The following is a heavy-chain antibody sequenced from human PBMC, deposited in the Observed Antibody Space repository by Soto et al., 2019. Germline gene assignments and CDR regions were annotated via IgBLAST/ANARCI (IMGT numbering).Heavy chain of an antibody. CDR1: GGSIGSYH. Sequence: PSLILSLSCTVSGGSIGSYHWSWVRQPPGKGLERSASVNYTGTTNYNPSLGSRVTNSIDAPENQISLKLTSVTAADTAFYYCARDTVLTGMFDLWGQGTLVTVSS. CDR3: ARDTVLTGMFDL. D-gene: IGHD4-17*01. CDR2: VNYTGTT. J-gene: IGHJ5*02. V-gene: IGHV4-59*01.